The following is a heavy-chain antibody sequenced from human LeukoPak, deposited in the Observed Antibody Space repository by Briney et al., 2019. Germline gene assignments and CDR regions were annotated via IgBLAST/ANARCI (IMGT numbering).Heavy chain of an antibody. V-gene: IGHV4-39*01. Sequence: SETLSLTCTVSGGSISSSSYYWGWIRQPPGKGLEWIGSIYYSGSTYYNPSLKSRVTISVDTSKNQFSLKLSSVTAADTAVYYCARHPTFNCSSTSRYSFDYWGQGTLVTVSS. J-gene: IGHJ4*02. CDR2: IYYSGST. D-gene: IGHD2-2*01. CDR3: ARHPTFNCSSTSRYSFDY. CDR1: GGSISSSSYY.